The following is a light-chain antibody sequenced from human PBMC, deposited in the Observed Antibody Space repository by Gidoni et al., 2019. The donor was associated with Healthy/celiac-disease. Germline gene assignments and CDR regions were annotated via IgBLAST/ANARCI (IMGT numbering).Light chain of an antibody. CDR2: LGS. J-gene: IGKJ1*01. CDR3: MQALQTPRT. CDR1: QSLLHSNGYNY. V-gene: IGKV2-28*01. Sequence: DIVMTQSPLSLPVTPGEPASISCRSSQSLLHSNGYNYLDWYLQKPGQSPQLLIYLGSNRASGVPDRFSGRGSGTDFTLKISRFEAEDVGVYYCMQALQTPRTFGQGTKVEIK.